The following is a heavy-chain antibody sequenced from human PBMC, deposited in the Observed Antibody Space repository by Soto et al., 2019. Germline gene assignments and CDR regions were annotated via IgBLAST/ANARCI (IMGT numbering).Heavy chain of an antibody. CDR1: GGSFSGYY. CDR3: ARVIGGELYYYGMDV. J-gene: IGHJ6*02. Sequence: PETLSLTCAVYGGSFSGYYWSWIRQPPGKGLEWIGEINHSGSTNYNPSLKSRVTISVDTSKNQFSLKLSSVTAADTAVYYCARVIGGELYYYGMDVWGQGTTVTVS. V-gene: IGHV4-34*01. D-gene: IGHD1-26*01. CDR2: INHSGST.